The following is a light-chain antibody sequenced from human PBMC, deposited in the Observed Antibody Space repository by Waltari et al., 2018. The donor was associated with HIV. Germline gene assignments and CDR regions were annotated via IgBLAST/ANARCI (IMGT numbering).Light chain of an antibody. CDR2: SDK. V-gene: IGLV3-9*02. CDR1: NIGYKS. CDR3: QVWDTSTV. J-gene: IGLJ2*01. Sequence: SYELTQPLFVSVALGQTARITCGGKNIGYKSVHWYQQKTGQAPVLVIYSDKYRPSGIPERFSGSKSGNSATLTITGAQAGDEADYYCQVWDTSTVFGGGTKLTVL.